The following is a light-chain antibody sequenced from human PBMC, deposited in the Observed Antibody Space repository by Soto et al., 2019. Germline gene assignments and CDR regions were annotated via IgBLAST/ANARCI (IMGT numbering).Light chain of an antibody. CDR2: GNN. J-gene: IGLJ2*01. CDR1: SSNIGAHYD. V-gene: IGLV1-40*01. Sequence: QLVLTQPPSVSGAPGQRVTISCTGSSSNIGAHYDVHWYQQLPGTAPKLLIYGNNNRPSGVPDRFSGSKSGTSASLAITGLQAEDEADYYCQSYDSSLSGGIFGGGTKLTVL. CDR3: QSYDSSLSGGI.